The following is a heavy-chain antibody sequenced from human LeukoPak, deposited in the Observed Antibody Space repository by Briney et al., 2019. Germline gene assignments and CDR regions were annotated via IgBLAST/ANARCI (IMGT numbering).Heavy chain of an antibody. J-gene: IGHJ6*03. D-gene: IGHD3-10*01. CDR1: GYTFTDYY. V-gene: IGHV1-2*02. Sequence: GASVKVSCKASGYTFTDYYMHWVRQATGQGLEWMGWINPDSGGTNYAQKFQGRVTMTRDTSISTAYMELSRLRSDDTAVYYCARDGHFYGSGTYYKHYYYYCYMDVWGKGTTVTISS. CDR2: INPDSGGT. CDR3: ARDGHFYGSGTYYKHYYYYCYMDV.